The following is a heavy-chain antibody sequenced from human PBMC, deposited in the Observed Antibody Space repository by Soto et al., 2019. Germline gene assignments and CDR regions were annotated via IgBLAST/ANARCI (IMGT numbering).Heavy chain of an antibody. J-gene: IGHJ5*01. CDR2: ISASNGNI. CDR1: GYTFTTYG. Sequence: QVQLVQSGAEVKKPGASVRVSCKASGYTFTTYGISWVRQAPGQGLEWMGWISASNGNIYDVQKFQGRVTMTTDSFTSTAYMELSSLTSDDTAVYYRARALPYSSRGDSWGRRTLVTGSS. V-gene: IGHV1-18*01. CDR3: ARALPYSSRGDS. D-gene: IGHD6-13*01.